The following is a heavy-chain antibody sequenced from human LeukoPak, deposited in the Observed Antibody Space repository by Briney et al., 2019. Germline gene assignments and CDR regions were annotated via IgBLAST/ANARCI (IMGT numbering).Heavy chain of an antibody. J-gene: IGHJ4*02. CDR2: ISSNGGST. CDR1: GFTLSSYA. D-gene: IGHD3-22*01. V-gene: IGHV3-64*04. CDR3: ARVGGYYYFDY. Sequence: GGSLRLSCSASGFTLSSYAMHWVRQAPGKGLEYVSAISSNGGSTYYADSVKGRFTISRDNSQNTVYLQMNSLRAEDTAVYYCARVGGYYYFDYWGQGTLVTVSS.